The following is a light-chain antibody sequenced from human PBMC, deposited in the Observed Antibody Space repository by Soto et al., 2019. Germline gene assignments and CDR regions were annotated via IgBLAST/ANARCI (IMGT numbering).Light chain of an antibody. J-gene: IGLJ1*01. V-gene: IGLV2-11*01. CDR3: CSYAGSPYV. Sequence: QSVLTQPPSVSGSPGQSVAISCTGTSSDVGAYNYVSWYQQYPGKAPKLIIYEVSKRPSRVPDRFSGSKSGNTASLTISGVQAEDEADYYCCSYAGSPYVFGTGTKVTVL. CDR1: SSDVGAYNY. CDR2: EVS.